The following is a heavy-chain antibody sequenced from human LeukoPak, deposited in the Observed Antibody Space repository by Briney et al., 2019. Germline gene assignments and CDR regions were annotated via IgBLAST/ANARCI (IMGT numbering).Heavy chain of an antibody. Sequence: PGGSLRLSCTASGFSFSGHWMHWARQLPGKGLVWVSRISPTGSTTNYADSVKGRFTVSRDNAKNTLYLQVNNLGAEDTAVYYCARGPNSNWSGLDFWGQGTLLTVSS. CDR1: GFSFSGHW. J-gene: IGHJ4*02. V-gene: IGHV3-74*01. CDR3: ARGPNSNWSGLDF. CDR2: ISPTGSTT. D-gene: IGHD6-6*01.